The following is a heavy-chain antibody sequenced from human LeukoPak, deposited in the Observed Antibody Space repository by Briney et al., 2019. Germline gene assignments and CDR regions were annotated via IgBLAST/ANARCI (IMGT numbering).Heavy chain of an antibody. D-gene: IGHD4-11*01. CDR3: ARVGTDYSNYGLFDY. J-gene: IGHJ4*02. CDR1: GFTFSSYA. Sequence: GGSLRLSCAASGFTFSSYAMHWVRQAPGKGLEWVAVISYDGSNKYYADSVKGRFTISRDNSKNALYLQMNSLRAEDTAVYYCARVGTDYSNYGLFDYWGQGTLVTVSS. CDR2: ISYDGSNK. V-gene: IGHV3-30-3*01.